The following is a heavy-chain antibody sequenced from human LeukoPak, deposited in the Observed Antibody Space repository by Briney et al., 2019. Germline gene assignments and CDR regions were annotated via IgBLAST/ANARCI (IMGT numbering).Heavy chain of an antibody. CDR1: GYTFTGYY. V-gene: IGHV1-2*02. CDR2: INPNSGGT. J-gene: IGHJ4*02. Sequence: ASVKVSCKASGYTFTGYYMHWVRQAPGQGLEWMGWINPNSGGTNYAQKFQGRVTMTRDTSISTAHMELSRLRSDDTAVYYCAREVRVAAAVTGYWGQGTLVTVSS. D-gene: IGHD6-13*01. CDR3: AREVRVAAAVTGY.